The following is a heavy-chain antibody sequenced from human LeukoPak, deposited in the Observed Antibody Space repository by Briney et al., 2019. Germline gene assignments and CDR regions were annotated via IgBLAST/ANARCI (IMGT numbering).Heavy chain of an antibody. CDR2: INHSGST. CDR1: GGSFSGYY. D-gene: IGHD2-2*01. CDR3: ARGKWVVVVPAALRRDPRAFDI. J-gene: IGHJ3*02. Sequence: KPSETLSLTCAVYGGSFSGYYWSWIRQPPGKGLEWIGEINHSGSTNYNPSLKSRVTISVGTSKNQFSLKLSSVTAADTAVYYCARGKWVVVVPAALRRDPRAFDIWGQGTMVTVSS. V-gene: IGHV4-34*01.